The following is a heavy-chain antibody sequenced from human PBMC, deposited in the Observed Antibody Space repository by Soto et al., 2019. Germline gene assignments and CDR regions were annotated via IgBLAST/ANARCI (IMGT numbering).Heavy chain of an antibody. CDR2: IYYSGST. D-gene: IGHD6-13*01. CDR1: GGSISSYY. J-gene: IGHJ6*02. V-gene: IGHV4-59*01. CDR3: ARAQLVRKTYYYYYGMDV. Sequence: QVQLQESGPGLVKPSETLSLTCTVSGGSISSYYWSWIRQPPGKGLEWIGYIYYSGSTNYNPSLKSRVTISVDTSKTQFSLKLSSVTAADTAVYYCARAQLVRKTYYYYYGMDVWGQGTTVTVSS.